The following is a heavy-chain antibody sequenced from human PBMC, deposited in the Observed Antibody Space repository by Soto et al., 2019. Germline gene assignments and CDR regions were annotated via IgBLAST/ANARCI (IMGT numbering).Heavy chain of an antibody. CDR1: GYTFTSYG. V-gene: IGHV1-18*01. CDR3: ARVEDRYSSGWYAFDI. Sequence: ASVKVSCKASGYTFTSYGISWVRQAHGQGLEWMGWISAYNGNTNYAQKLQGRVTMTTDTSTSTAYMELRSLRSDDTAVYYCARVEDRYSSGWYAFDIWGQGTMVTVSS. J-gene: IGHJ3*02. CDR2: ISAYNGNT. D-gene: IGHD6-19*01.